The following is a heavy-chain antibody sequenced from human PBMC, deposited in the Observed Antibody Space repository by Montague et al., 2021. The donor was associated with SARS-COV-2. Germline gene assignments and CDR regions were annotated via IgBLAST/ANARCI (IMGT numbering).Heavy chain of an antibody. CDR3: ARETYTSGWFQRFDY. CDR1: GGSIRSSNYY. D-gene: IGHD6-19*01. CDR2: IYYSGTT. Sequence: SETLSLTCTFSGGSIRSSNYYWGWIRQPPGKGLEWIWSIYYSGTTYYNPSLQSRVTISVDTSKKQFSLKLSSVTAADTAVYYCARETYTSGWFQRFDYWGQGTLVTVSS. J-gene: IGHJ4*02. V-gene: IGHV4-39*01.